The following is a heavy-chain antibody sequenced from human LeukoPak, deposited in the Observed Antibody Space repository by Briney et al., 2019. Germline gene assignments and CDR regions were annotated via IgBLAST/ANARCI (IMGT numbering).Heavy chain of an antibody. CDR2: MNPNSGNA. CDR1: GYTFTSYY. Sequence: GASVKVSCKASGYTFTSYYMHWVRQATGQGLEWMGWMNPNSGNAGYAQKFQGRVTITRNTSISTAYMELSSLRSEDTAVYYCARGGWALWFGEFYAFDIWGQGTMVTVSS. J-gene: IGHJ3*02. V-gene: IGHV1-8*03. CDR3: ARGGWALWFGEFYAFDI. D-gene: IGHD3-10*01.